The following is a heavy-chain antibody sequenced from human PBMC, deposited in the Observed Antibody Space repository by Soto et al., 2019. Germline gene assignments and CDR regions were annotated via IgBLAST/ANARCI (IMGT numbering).Heavy chain of an antibody. D-gene: IGHD3-9*01. CDR1: SGTSRPCS. CDR2: IKHSGST. CDR3: ARGPPLRNLGWLPTWSYYGMDV. V-gene: IGHV4-34*01. J-gene: IGHJ6*02. Sequence: TKGVSSGTSRPCSYIVCRLLPEKNMEWNGEIKHSGSTNYNPSLRSRVTISVDTSKNQFSLKLSSVTAAVTAVYYCARGPPLRNLGWLPTWSYYGMDVWGQGTTIT.